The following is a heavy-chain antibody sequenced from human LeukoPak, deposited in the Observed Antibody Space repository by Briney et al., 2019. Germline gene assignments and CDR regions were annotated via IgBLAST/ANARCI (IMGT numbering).Heavy chain of an antibody. J-gene: IGHJ4*02. Sequence: SQTLSLTCVISGDSVSNYSAAWEWIRQSPSRGLEWLGRTYYRSKSYTDYALSVKSRITVSPDTSKNQFSLQLNSVTPEDTAVYYCARSLRGTYLGALDYWGQGTLVTASS. CDR3: ARSLRGTYLGALDY. CDR1: GDSVSNYSAA. V-gene: IGHV6-1*01. D-gene: IGHD7-27*01. CDR2: TYYRSKSYT.